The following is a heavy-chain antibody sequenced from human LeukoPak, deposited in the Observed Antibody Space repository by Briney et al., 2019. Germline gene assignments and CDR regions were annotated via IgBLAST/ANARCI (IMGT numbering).Heavy chain of an antibody. CDR2: IHFDGNTN. D-gene: IGHD1-26*01. CDR3: AKDHGGSGSY. V-gene: IGHV3-30*02. CDR1: GFTFSSYG. J-gene: IGHJ4*02. Sequence: QPGGSLRLSCAASGFTFSSYGMHWVRQAPGKGLDWVAFIHFDGNTNFSSDSVKGRFTISRDNSKNTLYLQMNSLRAEDTAVYYCAKDHGGSGSYWGQGTLVTVSS.